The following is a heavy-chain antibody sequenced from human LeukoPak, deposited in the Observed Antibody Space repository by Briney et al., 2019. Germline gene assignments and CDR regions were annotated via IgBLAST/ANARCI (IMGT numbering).Heavy chain of an antibody. CDR3: ARHTFFWSIAAAGTSRWFDP. D-gene: IGHD6-13*01. CDR1: GGSFSGYY. J-gene: IGHJ5*02. CDR2: INHSGST. V-gene: IGHV4-34*01. Sequence: PSETLSLTCAVYGGSFSGYYWSWIRQPPGKGLEWIGEINHSGSTNYNPSLKSRVTISVDTSKNQFSLKLSSVTAADTAVYYCARHTFFWSIAAAGTSRWFDPWGQGTLVTVSS.